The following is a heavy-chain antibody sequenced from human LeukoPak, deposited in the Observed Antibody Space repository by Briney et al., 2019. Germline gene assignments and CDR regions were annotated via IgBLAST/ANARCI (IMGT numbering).Heavy chain of an antibody. CDR1: GGAFSGYY. CDR2: INHSGST. V-gene: IGHV4-34*01. CDR3: ARRKRRFWSGYSPFDY. Sequence: KPSETLSLTCAVYGGAFSGYYWSWIRQPPGKGLEWIGEINHSGSTNYNPSLKSRVTISVDTSKTQFTLKLSSVTAADTAVYYCARRKRRFWSGYSPFDYWGQGTLVTVSS. D-gene: IGHD3-3*01. J-gene: IGHJ4*02.